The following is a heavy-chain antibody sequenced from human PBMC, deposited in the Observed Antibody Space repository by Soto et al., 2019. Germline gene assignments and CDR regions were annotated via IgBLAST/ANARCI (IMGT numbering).Heavy chain of an antibody. CDR3: AKDFVTGYSSSWYASTLDY. D-gene: IGHD6-13*01. Sequence: GGSLRLSCAASGFTFSSYAMSWVRQAPGKGLEWVSAISGSGGSTYYADSVKGRFTISRDNSKNTLYLQMNSLRAEDTAVYYCAKDFVTGYSSSWYASTLDYWGQGTLVT. CDR1: GFTFSSYA. V-gene: IGHV3-23*01. CDR2: ISGSGGST. J-gene: IGHJ4*02.